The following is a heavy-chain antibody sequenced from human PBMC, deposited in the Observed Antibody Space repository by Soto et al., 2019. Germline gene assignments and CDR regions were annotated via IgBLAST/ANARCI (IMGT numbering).Heavy chain of an antibody. CDR2: IHYTGNT. Sequence: SETLSLTCTVSGGSISSISYYWGWIRQPPGKGLEYIGNIHYTGNTFYNASLKSRVTISVDTSKNQVSLRLRSVTAADTAVYYCARQVIAAAGTGYFQHWGQGAPVTVS. CDR1: GGSISSISYY. CDR3: ARQVIAAAGTGYFQH. D-gene: IGHD6-13*01. J-gene: IGHJ1*01. V-gene: IGHV4-39*01.